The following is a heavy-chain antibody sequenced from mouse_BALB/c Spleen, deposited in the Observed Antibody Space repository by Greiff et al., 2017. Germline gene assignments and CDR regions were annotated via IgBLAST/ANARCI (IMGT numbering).Heavy chain of an antibody. J-gene: IGHJ1*01. Sequence: VKLVESGPGLVAPSQSLSITCTVSGFSLTGDGVNWVRQPPGKGLEWLGMLWGDGSTDYNSALNSRLSFSKDNSKSQVFVKMNSLQTVDTGRYYCARDRPATYWYFDDWGAWTTVTGSS. CDR3: ARDRPATYWYFDD. D-gene: IGHD1-2*01. V-gene: IGHV2-6-7*01. CDR2: LWGDGST. CDR1: GFSLTGDG.